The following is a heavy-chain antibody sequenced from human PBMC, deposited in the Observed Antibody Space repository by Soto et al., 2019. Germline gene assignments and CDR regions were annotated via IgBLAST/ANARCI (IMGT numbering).Heavy chain of an antibody. CDR2: ISSTGGTT. Sequence: EVTLLESGGSLEKPGGSLRLSCGASGFTFASYKMAWVRQAPGKGLEWVSMISSTGGTTYYADSVKGRFTISKDNSRDNLYLQMNSRRADDTAVYYCAKDSVVHSARPGGSGGAFEPWGQGTQVIVSS. D-gene: IGHD1-26*01. J-gene: IGHJ5*02. V-gene: IGHV3-23*01. CDR1: GFTFASYK. CDR3: AKDSVVHSARPGGSGGAFEP.